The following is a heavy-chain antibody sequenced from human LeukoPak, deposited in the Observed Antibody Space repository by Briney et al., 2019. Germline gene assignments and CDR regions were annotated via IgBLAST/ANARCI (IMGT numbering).Heavy chain of an antibody. CDR1: GGSISSYY. D-gene: IGHD3-3*01. J-gene: IGHJ5*02. CDR3: ARGGSHYDFWSGYSGWFDP. Sequence: SETLSLTCTVSGGSISSYYWSWIRQPAGKGLEWIGRIYTSGGTNYNPSLKSRVTMSVDTSKNQFSLKLSSVTAADTAVYYCARGGSHYDFWSGYSGWFDPWGQGTLVTVSS. CDR2: IYTSGGT. V-gene: IGHV4-4*07.